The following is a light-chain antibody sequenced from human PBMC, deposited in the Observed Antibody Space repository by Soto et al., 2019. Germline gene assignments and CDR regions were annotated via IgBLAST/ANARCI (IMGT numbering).Light chain of an antibody. J-gene: IGLJ1*01. V-gene: IGLV1-40*01. CDR1: SSNIGAAYD. CDR3: QSYDSSLRSYV. Sequence: SVLTQPPSMSGAPGQRVTISCTGSSSNIGAAYDVHWYKHLPGTAPKLLIYGNNNRPSGVPDRFSGSKSGTSASLAITGLQAGDEADYYCQSYDSSLRSYVFGTGTKVTVL. CDR2: GNN.